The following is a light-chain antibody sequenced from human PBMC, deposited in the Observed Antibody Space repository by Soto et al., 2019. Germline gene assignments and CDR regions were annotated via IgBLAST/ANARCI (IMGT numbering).Light chain of an antibody. Sequence: EIVKAPSPAPLSVSPGERAPLSRRASQNISSYLIWYQQKPGQAPRLLMYDVSNRATGIPARFSGSGSGTDFTLTISSLEPEDLAVYYCQQRSNWPRTFGQGTKVDIK. V-gene: IGKV3-11*01. CDR1: QNISSY. CDR2: DVS. J-gene: IGKJ1*01. CDR3: QQRSNWPRT.